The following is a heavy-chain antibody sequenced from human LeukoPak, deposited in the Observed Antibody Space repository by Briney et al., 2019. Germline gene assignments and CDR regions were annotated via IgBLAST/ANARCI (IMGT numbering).Heavy chain of an antibody. CDR1: GFTFSSSW. J-gene: IGHJ4*02. CDR3: ARGNQQLPRSAPDY. D-gene: IGHD2-2*01. V-gene: IGHV3-74*01. CDR2: IKTDGSTT. Sequence: GGSLRLSCAVSGFTFSSSWMHWVRHAPGKGLVWVSHIKTDGSTTAYADSVKGRFTISRDNAKNTPYLRMNSLRAEDTGVYYCARGNQQLPRSAPDYWGQGTLVTVSS.